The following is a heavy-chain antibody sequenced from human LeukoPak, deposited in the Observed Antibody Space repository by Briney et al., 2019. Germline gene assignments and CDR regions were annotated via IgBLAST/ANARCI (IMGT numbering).Heavy chain of an antibody. V-gene: IGHV3-23*01. D-gene: IGHD1/OR15-1a*01. Sequence: GGSLRLSCAASGFTFSRYGIFWVRQAPGKGLECISAISGSGGSTYYADSVKGRFTISRDNSKNTLYLQMNSLRAEDTAVYYCAKGNNRTLDYWGQGTLVTVSP. CDR2: ISGSGGST. CDR1: GFTFSRYG. J-gene: IGHJ4*02. CDR3: AKGNNRTLDY.